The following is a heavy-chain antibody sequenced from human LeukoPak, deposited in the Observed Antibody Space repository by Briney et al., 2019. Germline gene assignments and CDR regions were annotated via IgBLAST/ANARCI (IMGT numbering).Heavy chain of an antibody. V-gene: IGHV3-23*01. CDR3: AKDRSSIVLMVYAL. D-gene: IGHD2-8*01. Sequence: GGSLRLSCAASGFTFSSYWMSWVRQAPGKGLEWVSAISGSGGSTYYADSVKGRFTISRDNSKNTLYLQMNSLRAEDTAVYYCAKDRSSIVLMVYALWGQGTLVTVSS. CDR2: ISGSGGST. J-gene: IGHJ4*02. CDR1: GFTFSSYW.